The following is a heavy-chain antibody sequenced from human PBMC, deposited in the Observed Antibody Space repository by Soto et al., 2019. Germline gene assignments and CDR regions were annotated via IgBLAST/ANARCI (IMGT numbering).Heavy chain of an antibody. D-gene: IGHD6-13*01. J-gene: IGHJ6*02. V-gene: IGHV3-30-3*01. CDR1: GFTFSSYA. CDR3: ARDSSSSSWYVKNYYYGMDV. Sequence: GGSLRLSCAASGFTFSSYAMHWVRQAPGKRLEWVAVISYDGSNKYYADSVKGRFTISRDNSKNTLYLQMNSLRAEDTAVYYCARDSSSSSWYVKNYYYGMDVWGQGTTVTVS. CDR2: ISYDGSNK.